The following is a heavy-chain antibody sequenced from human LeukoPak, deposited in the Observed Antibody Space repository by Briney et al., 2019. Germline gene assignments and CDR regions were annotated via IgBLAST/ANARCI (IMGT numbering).Heavy chain of an antibody. Sequence: ASVKVSCTASGFTFTSSAVQWVRQARGQRLEWIGWIVVGSGNTNYAQKFQERVTITRDMSTSTAYMELSSLRSEDTAVYYCAAGGLYYDFWSGYWDHGMDVWGQGTTVTVSS. J-gene: IGHJ6*02. CDR1: GFTFTSSA. V-gene: IGHV1-58*01. CDR3: AAGGLYYDFWSGYWDHGMDV. D-gene: IGHD3-3*01. CDR2: IVVGSGNT.